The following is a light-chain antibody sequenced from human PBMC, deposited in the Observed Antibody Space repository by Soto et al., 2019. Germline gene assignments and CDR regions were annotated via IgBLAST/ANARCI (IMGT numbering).Light chain of an antibody. CDR1: HNDIGTYDY. V-gene: IGLV2-14*03. CDR3: SSYTSTNTVV. Sequence: QSALTQPTSVSGSPGQSITVSCTGNHNDIGTYDYVSWYQQHPGRAPRLLIHGVTTRPSGISGRFSASKSGLTASLTISGLQPEDEADYYCSSYTSTNTVVFGGGT. J-gene: IGLJ3*02. CDR2: GVT.